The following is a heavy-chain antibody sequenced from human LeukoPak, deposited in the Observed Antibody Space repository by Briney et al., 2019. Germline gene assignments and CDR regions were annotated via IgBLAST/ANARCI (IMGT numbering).Heavy chain of an antibody. V-gene: IGHV4-4*02. CDR3: ARDASIRYFDWSGRYFDY. CDR1: GGSISSSNW. D-gene: IGHD3-9*01. J-gene: IGHJ4*02. CDR2: IYHSGST. Sequence: SETLSLTCAVSGGSISSSNWWSWVRQPPGKGLEWIGEIYHSGSTNYNPSLKSRVTISVDTSKNQFSLKLSSVTAADTVVYYCARDASIRYFDWSGRYFDYWGQGTLVTVSS.